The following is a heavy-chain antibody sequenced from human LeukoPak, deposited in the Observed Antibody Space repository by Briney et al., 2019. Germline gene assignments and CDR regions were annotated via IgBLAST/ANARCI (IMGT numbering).Heavy chain of an antibody. J-gene: IGHJ6*04. CDR2: INPSGGST. D-gene: IGHD3-10*01. Sequence: GASVKVSCKASGYTFTSYYMHWVRQAPGQGLEWMGIINPSGGSTSYAQKFQGRVTMTRDTSTSTVYMELSSLRSEDTAVYYCARDLDRLLWFGELPPSYYYGMDVWGKGTPVTVSS. V-gene: IGHV1-46*01. CDR1: GYTFTSYY. CDR3: ARDLDRLLWFGELPPSYYYGMDV.